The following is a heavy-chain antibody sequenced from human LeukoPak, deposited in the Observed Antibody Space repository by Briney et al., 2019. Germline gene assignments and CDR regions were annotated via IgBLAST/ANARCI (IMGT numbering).Heavy chain of an antibody. CDR2: ISGSGGST. Sequence: GGSLRLSCAVSGFTFSIYAMSWVRQAPGKGLEWVSAISGSGGSTYYADSVKGRFTISRDNSKNTLNLQMNSLRAEDTAVYHCAKRKDYGTSFDYWGQGTLVTVSS. D-gene: IGHD4-17*01. V-gene: IGHV3-23*01. CDR1: GFTFSIYA. J-gene: IGHJ4*02. CDR3: AKRKDYGTSFDY.